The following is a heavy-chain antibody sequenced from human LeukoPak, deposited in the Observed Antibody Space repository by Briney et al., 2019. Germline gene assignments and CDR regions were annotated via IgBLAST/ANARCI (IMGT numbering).Heavy chain of an antibody. CDR1: GGSISSYY. CDR3: ASGMVWFGECPFDY. D-gene: IGHD3-10*01. Sequence: SETLSLTCTVSGGSISSYYWSWIRQPPGKGLEWIGYIYYSGSTNYNPSLKSRVTISVDTSKNQFSLKLSSVPAADTAVYYCASGMVWFGECPFDYWGRGTLVSVP. CDR2: IYYSGST. V-gene: IGHV4-59*08. J-gene: IGHJ4*02.